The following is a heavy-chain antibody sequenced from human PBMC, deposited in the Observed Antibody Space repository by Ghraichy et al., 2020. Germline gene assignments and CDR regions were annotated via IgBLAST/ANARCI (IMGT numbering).Heavy chain of an antibody. J-gene: IGHJ6*02. CDR1: GGSISSYY. D-gene: IGHD4-17*01. Sequence: SETLSLTCTVSGGSISSYYWSWIRQPPGRGLEWIGYIYYSGSTNYNPSLKSRVTISVDTSKNQFSLKLSSVTAADTAVYYCARVTVTTANYYYGMDVWGQGTTVTVSS. V-gene: IGHV4-59*01. CDR3: ARVTVTTANYYYGMDV. CDR2: IYYSGST.